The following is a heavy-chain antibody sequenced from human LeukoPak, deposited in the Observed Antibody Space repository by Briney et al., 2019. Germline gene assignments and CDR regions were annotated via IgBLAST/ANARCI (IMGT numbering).Heavy chain of an antibody. V-gene: IGHV3-30-3*01. CDR3: ARVRPLRRGDGYNYGPFDY. CDR1: GFTFSSYA. Sequence: GGSLRLSCAASGFTFSSYAMHWVRQAPGKGLEWVAVISYDGSNKYYADSVKGRFTISRDNSKNTLYLQMNSLRAEDTAVYYCARVRPLRRGDGYNYGPFDYWGQGTLVTVSS. CDR2: ISYDGSNK. J-gene: IGHJ4*02. D-gene: IGHD5-24*01.